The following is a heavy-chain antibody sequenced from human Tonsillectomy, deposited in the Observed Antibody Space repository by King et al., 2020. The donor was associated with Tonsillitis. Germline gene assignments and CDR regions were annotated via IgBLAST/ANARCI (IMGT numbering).Heavy chain of an antibody. CDR2: ISGSGGST. Sequence: VQLVESGGGLAQPGGSLRLSCAASGLTFSSYAMSWVRKAQGKGLEWVSLISGSGGSTNYADSVKGRFTISRDNSKNTLYLQMNSLRAEDTAVYYCAKVRGWGSGGSCFDYWGQGTLVTVSS. CDR3: AKVRGWGSGGSCFDY. J-gene: IGHJ4*02. D-gene: IGHD2-15*01. V-gene: IGHV3-23*04. CDR1: GLTFSSYA.